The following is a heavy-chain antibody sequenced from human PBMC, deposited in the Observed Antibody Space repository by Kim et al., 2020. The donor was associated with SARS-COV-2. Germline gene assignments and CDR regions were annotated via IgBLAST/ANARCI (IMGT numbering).Heavy chain of an antibody. CDR3: ARDQLGYCSGGSCYKQAFDI. D-gene: IGHD2-15*01. CDR2: IIPIFGTA. V-gene: IGHV1-69*01. CDR1: GGTFSSYA. J-gene: IGHJ3*02. Sequence: KVSCKASGGTFSSYAISWVRQAPGQGLEWMGGIIPIFGTANYAQKFQGRVTITADESTSTAYMELSSLRSEDTAVYYCARDQLGYCSGGSCYKQAFDIWGQGTMVTVSS.